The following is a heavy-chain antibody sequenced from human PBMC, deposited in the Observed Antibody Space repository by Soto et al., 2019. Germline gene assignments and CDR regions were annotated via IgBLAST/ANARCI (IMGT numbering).Heavy chain of an antibody. V-gene: IGHV3-23*01. Sequence: GGSLRLSCAASGFTFSNYAMSWVRQAPGKGLERVSSISGAGDTTYSADSVMGRFTISRDNSKNTLYLQMNSLRAEDTAIYYCAKDWGSVSYYSDYWGQGTLVTVSS. D-gene: IGHD3-10*01. CDR1: GFTFSNYA. CDR3: AKDWGSVSYYSDY. J-gene: IGHJ4*02. CDR2: ISGAGDTT.